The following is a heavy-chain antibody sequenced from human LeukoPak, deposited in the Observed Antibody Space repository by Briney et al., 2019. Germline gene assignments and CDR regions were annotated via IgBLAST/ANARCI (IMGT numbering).Heavy chain of an antibody. CDR3: AKTGTYYDSSGHYYLDYFDY. Sequence: GGSLRLSCAASGFTFDDYAMHWVRQAPGKGLEWVSLISGDGGSTYYADSVKGRFTISRDNSKNSLYLQMNSLRTEDTALYYCAKTGTYYDSSGHYYLDYFDYWGQGTLVTVSS. J-gene: IGHJ4*02. V-gene: IGHV3-43*02. CDR1: GFTFDDYA. CDR2: ISGDGGST. D-gene: IGHD3-22*01.